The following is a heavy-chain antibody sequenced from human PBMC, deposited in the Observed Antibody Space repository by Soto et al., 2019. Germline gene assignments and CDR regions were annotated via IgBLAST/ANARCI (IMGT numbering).Heavy chain of an antibody. D-gene: IGHD2-8*01. CDR2: IYYSGST. J-gene: IGHJ5*02. CDR3: AKLSEGYCTNGVCPRFDP. V-gene: IGHV4-59*08. CDR1: GGSISSYY. Sequence: SETLSLTCTVSGGSISSYYWSWIRQPPGKGLEWIGYIYYSGSTNYNPSLKSRVTISVHTSKNQFSLKLSSVTAADTAVYYCAKLSEGYCTNGVCPRFDPWGQGTLVTVSS.